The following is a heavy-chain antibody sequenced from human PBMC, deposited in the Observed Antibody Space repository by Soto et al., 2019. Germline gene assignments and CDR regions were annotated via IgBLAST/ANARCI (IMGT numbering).Heavy chain of an antibody. D-gene: IGHD3-22*01. CDR3: GRARYYGSSVSPLG. CDR1: GGTFSSYA. V-gene: IGHV1-69*06. Sequence: QVQLVQSGAEVKKPGSSVKVSCKASGGTFSSYAISWVRQAPGQGLEWMGGIIPIFGTANYAQKFQGRVTITADKSKRTAYMEPRKPEYEETAVYYRGRARYYGSSVSPLGWGQGTLVTVSS. CDR2: IIPIFGTA. J-gene: IGHJ4*02.